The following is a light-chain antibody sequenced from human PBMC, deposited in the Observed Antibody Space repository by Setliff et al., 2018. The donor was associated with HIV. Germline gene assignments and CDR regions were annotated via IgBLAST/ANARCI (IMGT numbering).Light chain of an antibody. CDR2: DVI. CDR1: SSDVGGYYS. V-gene: IGLV2-14*03. Sequence: QSALAQPASVSGSPGQSITISCTGISSDVGGYYSVSWYQQHPGKAPKLMIYDVINRPSGVSNRFSGARSGNTASLTSSGLQVEDEAVYYCSSYTTSSTFYVFGPGTKVTVL. J-gene: IGLJ1*01. CDR3: SSYTTSSTFYV.